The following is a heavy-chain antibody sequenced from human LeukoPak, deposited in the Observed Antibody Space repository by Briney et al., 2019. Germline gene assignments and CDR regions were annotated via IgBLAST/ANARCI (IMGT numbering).Heavy chain of an antibody. CDR3: AKGHYYDSSTDGMDV. D-gene: IGHD3-22*01. Sequence: PGGSLRLSCAASGFTFSSYAMSWVRQAPGKGLEWVSAISGSGGSTYYADSVKGRFTISRDNSKNTLYLQMNSLRAEDTAVYYCAKGHYYDSSTDGMDVWGQGTTVTVSS. V-gene: IGHV3-23*01. CDR2: ISGSGGST. J-gene: IGHJ6*02. CDR1: GFTFSSYA.